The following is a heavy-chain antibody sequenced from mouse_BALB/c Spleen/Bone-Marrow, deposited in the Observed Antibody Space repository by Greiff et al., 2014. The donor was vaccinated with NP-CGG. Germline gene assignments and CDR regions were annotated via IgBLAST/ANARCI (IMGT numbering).Heavy chain of an antibody. CDR1: GFTFSNYW. CDR2: IRLKSNNYAT. Sequence: DVMLVESGGGLVQPGGSMKLSCVAFGFTFSNYWMNWVRQSPEKGLEWVAEIRLKSNNYATHYAESVKGRFTISRDDSKSSVYLQMNNLRAEDTGIYYCTRPTTITWFAYWGQGTLVTVSA. D-gene: IGHD2-4*01. CDR3: TRPTTITWFAY. J-gene: IGHJ3*01. V-gene: IGHV6-6*02.